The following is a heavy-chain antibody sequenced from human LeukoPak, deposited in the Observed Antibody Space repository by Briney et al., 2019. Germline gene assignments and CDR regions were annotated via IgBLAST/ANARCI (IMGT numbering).Heavy chain of an antibody. D-gene: IGHD3-10*01. CDR2: ISAYNGNT. CDR3: ARAGIWFGELQYNWFDP. J-gene: IGHJ5*02. V-gene: IGHV1-18*01. Sequence: ASVKVSCKASGYTFTSYGISWVRQAPGQGLEWMGWISAYNGNTNYAQKLQGRVTMTTDTSTSTAYMEPRSLRSDDTAVYYCARAGIWFGELQYNWFDPWGQGTLVTVSS. CDR1: GYTFTSYG.